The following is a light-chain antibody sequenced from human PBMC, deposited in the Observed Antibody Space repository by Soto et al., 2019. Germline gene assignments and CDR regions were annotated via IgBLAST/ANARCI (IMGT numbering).Light chain of an antibody. CDR1: QGMSSY. Sequence: IQLTQSPSSLSASVGDRVTITCRASQGMSSYLAWYQHKPGKAPKLLIYAASTLQSGVPSRFSGSGSGTDFTLTSSSLQPEDFATYYCQQLNSYPQTFGQGTKVDIK. V-gene: IGKV1-9*01. CDR2: AAS. CDR3: QQLNSYPQT. J-gene: IGKJ1*01.